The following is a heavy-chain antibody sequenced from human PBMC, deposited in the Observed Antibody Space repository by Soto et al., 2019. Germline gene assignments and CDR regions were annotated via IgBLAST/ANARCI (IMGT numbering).Heavy chain of an antibody. CDR3: ARGYGGYFDD. D-gene: IGHD4-17*01. V-gene: IGHV1-69*01. CDR1: GVTVNRFA. Sequence: QVQLVQSGPEVKKPGSSVKVSCKASGVTVNRFAVPWVRQAPGQGFQWLGGITPLFETKNHAQNFQGRATITSDESTTTSYLELRGLASADTAVYYCARGYGGYFDDWGQGTLVIVSS. J-gene: IGHJ4*02. CDR2: ITPLFETK.